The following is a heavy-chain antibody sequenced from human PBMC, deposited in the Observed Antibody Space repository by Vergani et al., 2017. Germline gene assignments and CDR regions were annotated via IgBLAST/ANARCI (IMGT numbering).Heavy chain of an antibody. J-gene: IGHJ4*02. CDR1: GFTFSSYS. D-gene: IGHD3-10*01. CDR2: ISSSISYI. Sequence: EVQLVESGGGLVKPGGSLRLSCAASGFTFSSYSMNWVRQAPGKGLEWVSSISSSISYIYDADSVKGRFTISRDNAKNSLYLQMNSLRPEDTAVYYCARVREYGSGYYFDYWGQGTLVTVSS. V-gene: IGHV3-21*01. CDR3: ARVREYGSGYYFDY.